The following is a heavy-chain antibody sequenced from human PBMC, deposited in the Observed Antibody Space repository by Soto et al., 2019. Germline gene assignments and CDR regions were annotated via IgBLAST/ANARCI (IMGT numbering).Heavy chain of an antibody. CDR2: ISYDGSNK. CDR1: GFTFSSYA. Sequence: GGSLRLSCAASGFTFSSYAMHWVRQAPGKGLEWVAVISYDGSNKYYADSVKGRFTISRDNSKNTLYLQMNSLRAEDTAVYYCARDHCSSTSCTIGGLYYYYYGMDVWGQGTTVTVSS. J-gene: IGHJ6*02. D-gene: IGHD2-2*01. V-gene: IGHV3-30-3*01. CDR3: ARDHCSSTSCTIGGLYYYYYGMDV.